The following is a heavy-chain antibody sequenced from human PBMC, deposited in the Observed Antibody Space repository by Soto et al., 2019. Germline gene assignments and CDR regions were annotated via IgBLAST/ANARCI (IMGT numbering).Heavy chain of an antibody. CDR1: GGSISGYY. J-gene: IGHJ6*02. D-gene: IGHD2-21*02. CDR3: ARDLWGYCGTDCYPLDV. CDR2: MYKTGST. V-gene: IGHV4-59*01. Sequence: SETLSLTCTVSGGSISGYYWSWIRQPPGKGLEWIGYMYKTGSTVYNPSFKSRVTISVDTSKNQFSLKLNPVTAADTAVYYCARDLWGYCGTDCYPLDVWGQGTTVTVSS.